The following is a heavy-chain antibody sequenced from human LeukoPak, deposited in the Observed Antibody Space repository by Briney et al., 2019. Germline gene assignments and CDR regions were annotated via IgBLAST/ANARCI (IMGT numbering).Heavy chain of an antibody. J-gene: IGHJ4*02. CDR3: ARHAPGSRGDFDS. V-gene: IGHV4-4*09. Sequence: SETLSLTCTVSGGSFSTSYWSWVRQPPGEGGEGSGYISTSGSANYNPSLKRRGSISAETTKKQLSLTLSSVPAADSAVYYCARHAPGSRGDFDSWGQGTLVTVSA. CDR2: ISTSGSA. CDR1: GGSFSTSY. D-gene: IGHD2/OR15-2a*01.